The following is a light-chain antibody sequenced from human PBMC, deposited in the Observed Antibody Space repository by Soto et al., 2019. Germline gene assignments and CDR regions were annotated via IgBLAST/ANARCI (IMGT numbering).Light chain of an antibody. CDR2: AGN. CDR1: SSDVGNYNL. V-gene: IGLV2-23*01. Sequence: QSALTQPASVSGSPGQSITISCTGTSSDVGNYNLVSWYQKSPGKAPKLMIYAGNKRPSGVSNRFSGSKSGNTASLTISGLQAEDEADYYCCSYAGSSAWVFGGGTKVTVL. CDR3: CSYAGSSAWV. J-gene: IGLJ3*02.